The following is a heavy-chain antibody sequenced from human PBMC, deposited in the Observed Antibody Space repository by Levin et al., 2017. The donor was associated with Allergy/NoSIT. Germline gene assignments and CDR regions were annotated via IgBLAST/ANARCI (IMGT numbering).Heavy chain of an antibody. CDR1: GYTFTTYG. CDR3: ARGDTTLVTTSFDS. V-gene: IGHV1-18*01. J-gene: IGHJ4*02. D-gene: IGHD5-18*01. Sequence: PVASVKVSCKASGYTFTTYGITWVRQAPGQGLEWVGWITTYNGNTNYGPKVQGRVTMTTDTSTSTAYMELRSLRSDDTAVYYCARGDTTLVTTSFDSWGQGTLVTVSS. CDR2: ITTYNGNT.